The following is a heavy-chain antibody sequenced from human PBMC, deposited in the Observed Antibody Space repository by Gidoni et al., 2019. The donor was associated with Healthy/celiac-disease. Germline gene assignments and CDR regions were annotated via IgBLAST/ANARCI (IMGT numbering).Heavy chain of an antibody. D-gene: IGHD3-9*01. V-gene: IGHV1-2*06. CDR2: NNPNSGGT. J-gene: IGHJ3*02. Sequence: QVQLVQSGAEVKKPGASVKLSCKASGSTFTGYYMHWVRQAPGQGLEWMGRNNPNSGGTNYAQKFQGRVTMTRDTSISTAYMELSRLRSDDTAVYYCARDLGRYFDWLFDHVDAFDIWGQGTMVTVSS. CDR3: ARDLGRYFDWLFDHVDAFDI. CDR1: GSTFTGYY.